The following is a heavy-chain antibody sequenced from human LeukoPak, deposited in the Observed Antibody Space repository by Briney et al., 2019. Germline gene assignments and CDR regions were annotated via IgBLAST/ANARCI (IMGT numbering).Heavy chain of an antibody. CDR3: ARDFTVIPLVAAFDI. CDR1: GDSVSSNSAA. J-gene: IGHJ3*02. CDR2: TYYRSKWYY. D-gene: IGHD3-22*01. V-gene: IGHV6-1*01. Sequence: SQTLSLTCAISGDSVSSNSAAWNWIRQSPSRGLEWLGGTYYRSKWYYDYAVSVKSRVTVNPDTSKNQFSLHLNSVTPEDTAVYYCARDFTVIPLVAAFDIWGQGTMVTVSS.